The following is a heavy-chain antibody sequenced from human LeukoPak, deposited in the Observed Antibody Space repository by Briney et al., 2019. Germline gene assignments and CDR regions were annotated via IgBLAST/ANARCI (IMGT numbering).Heavy chain of an antibody. D-gene: IGHD3-3*01. Sequence: ASVKVSCKASGYTFTSYYMHWVRHAPGQGLEWMGIINPSGGSTSYAQKFQRRVTMTRDTSTSTVYMELSSLRSEDTALYYCAREIRFLEWLYYYYYGMDVWRQGTTVTDSS. CDR3: AREIRFLEWLYYYYYGMDV. J-gene: IGHJ6*02. CDR2: INPSGGST. CDR1: GYTFTSYY. V-gene: IGHV1-46*01.